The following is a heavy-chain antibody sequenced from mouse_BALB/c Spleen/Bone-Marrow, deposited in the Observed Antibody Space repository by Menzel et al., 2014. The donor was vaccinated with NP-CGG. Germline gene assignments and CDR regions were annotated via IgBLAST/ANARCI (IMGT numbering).Heavy chain of an antibody. D-gene: IGHD2-14*01. V-gene: IGHV14-3*02. CDR3: AAYYRYLAWFAY. CDR2: IDPANGNT. J-gene: IGHJ3*01. Sequence: EVQLQQSGAELVKPGDSVKLSCTASGFNIKDTYMHWVKQRPEQGLEWIGRIDPANGNTKYDPKFQGKATITADTSSNTAYLQLSSLTSEDTAVYYCAAYYRYLAWFAYWGQGTLVTVSA. CDR1: GFNIKDTY.